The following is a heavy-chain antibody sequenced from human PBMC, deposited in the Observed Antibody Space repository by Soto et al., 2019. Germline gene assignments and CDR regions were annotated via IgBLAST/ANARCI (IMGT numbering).Heavy chain of an antibody. V-gene: IGHV3-23*01. CDR2: ISGSGGST. CDR3: ARRGSGSYYDY. J-gene: IGHJ4*02. CDR1: GFTFSSYA. D-gene: IGHD1-26*01. Sequence: EVQLLASGGGLVQPGGSLRLSCAASGFTFSSYAMRWVRQAPVKGLEWVSAISGSGGSTYYADSVKGRFTISRDNSKNTLYLQMNSLRAEDTAVYYCARRGSGSYYDYWGQGTLVTVSS.